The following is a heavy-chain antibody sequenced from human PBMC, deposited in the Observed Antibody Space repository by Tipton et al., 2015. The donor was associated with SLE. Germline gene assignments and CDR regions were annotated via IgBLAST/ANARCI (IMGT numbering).Heavy chain of an antibody. CDR2: VNDSGST. CDR1: GGSFSGHY. Sequence: GLVKPSETLSLTCAVYGGSFSGHYWSWIRQPPGKGLEWIGEVNDSGSTDYNPSLKSRLTISVDASKNQFSLNLSSVTAADTAVYYCARDPRGDDGFDVWGQGTMVTVSS. CDR3: ARDPRGDDGFDV. V-gene: IGHV4-34*01. J-gene: IGHJ3*01. D-gene: IGHD3-16*01.